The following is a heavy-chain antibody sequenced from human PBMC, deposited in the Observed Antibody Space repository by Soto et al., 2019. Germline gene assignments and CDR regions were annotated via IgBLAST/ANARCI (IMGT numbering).Heavy chain of an antibody. Sequence: QVQLVQSGAEVKKPGASVKVSCKASGYTFTSYYMHWVRQAPGQGLEWMGIINPSGGSTSYAQKFQGRVTMTRDTSTSTVYMELSSLRSQDTAVYYCAREQTTFDFDPWGQGTLVTVSS. V-gene: IGHV1-46*01. J-gene: IGHJ5*02. D-gene: IGHD3-16*01. CDR3: AREQTTFDFDP. CDR1: GYTFTSYY. CDR2: INPSGGST.